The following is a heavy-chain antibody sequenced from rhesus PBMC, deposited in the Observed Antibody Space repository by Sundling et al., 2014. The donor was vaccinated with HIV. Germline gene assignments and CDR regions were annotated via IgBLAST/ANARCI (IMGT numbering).Heavy chain of an antibody. D-gene: IGHD3-28*01. CDR2: IYGGSTTT. CDR3: ASYSGYYNYFDY. CDR1: GGSISDSYR. V-gene: IGHV4S10*01. Sequence: QVQLQESGPGVVKPSETLSLTCAVSGGSISDSYRWSWIRQPPGKGLEWIGYIYGGSTTTKYNPSLKSRVTISTDTSKNQFSLKLSSVTAADTAVYYCASYSGYYNYFDYWGQGVLVTVSS. J-gene: IGHJ4*01.